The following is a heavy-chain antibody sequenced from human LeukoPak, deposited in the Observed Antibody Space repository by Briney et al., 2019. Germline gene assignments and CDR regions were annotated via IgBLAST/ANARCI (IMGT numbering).Heavy chain of an antibody. CDR2: IYTSGST. V-gene: IGHV4-61*02. J-gene: IGHJ4*02. Sequence: SETLSLTCTVSGGSISSGSYYWSWIRQPAGKGLEWIGRIYTSGSTNYNPSLKSRVTISVDTSKNQFSLKLSSVTAEDTAVYYCARDSFNGWFDYWGQGTLVTVSS. CDR3: ARDSFNGWFDY. D-gene: IGHD2-8*01. CDR1: GGSISSGSYY.